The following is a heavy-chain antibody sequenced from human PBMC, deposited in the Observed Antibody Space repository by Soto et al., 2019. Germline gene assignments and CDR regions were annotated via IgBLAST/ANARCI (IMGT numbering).Heavy chain of an antibody. V-gene: IGHV3-23*01. CDR2: ISGSGGGT. CDR3: ARESDH. J-gene: IGHJ4*02. Sequence: EGSLRLSCAASGFTFSSYAMSWVRQAPGKGLEWVSTISGSGGGTYYADSMKGRFTISRDNSKNTLYLQMYSLRVEDTAVYYCARESDHWGQGTLVTVSS. CDR1: GFTFSSYA.